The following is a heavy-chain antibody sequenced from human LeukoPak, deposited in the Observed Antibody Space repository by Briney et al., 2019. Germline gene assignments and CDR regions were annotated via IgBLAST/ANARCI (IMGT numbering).Heavy chain of an antibody. CDR1: GYSFTDYY. D-gene: IGHD3-10*01. CDR3: ARKETGNYFDF. J-gene: IGHJ4*02. V-gene: IGHV1-2*02. Sequence: ASVKVSCKTSGYSFTDYYMHWVRQAPGHGLEWMGWINHNTDVTNSAQKFEGRVTMTRDTSISTVYMELFRLTSDDTAVYYCARKETGNYFDFWGQGTLVTVST. CDR2: INHNTDVT.